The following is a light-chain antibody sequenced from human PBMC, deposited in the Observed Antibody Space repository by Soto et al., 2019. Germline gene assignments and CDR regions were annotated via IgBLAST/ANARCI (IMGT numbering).Light chain of an antibody. CDR2: KAS. V-gene: IGKV1-5*03. CDR1: QSISSW. CDR3: QQAKSFPLT. J-gene: IGKJ4*01. Sequence: DIQMTQSPSTLSASVGDIVTITCRASQSISSWLAWYQQKPGKGPKLLIYKASTLQSGVPSRFSGSGSGTEFTLTISSLQPEDFAIYYCQQAKSFPLTFGGGTKVEIK.